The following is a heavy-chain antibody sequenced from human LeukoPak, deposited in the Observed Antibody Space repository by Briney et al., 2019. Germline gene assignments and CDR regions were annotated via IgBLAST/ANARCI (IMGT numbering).Heavy chain of an antibody. CDR3: VRQWEIAAAGTLGY. CDR1: GFIFSSYG. Sequence: GGSLRLSCVASGFIFSSYGMSWVRQAPGKGLEWVSAISGSGGSTYYADSVKGRFTISRDKSKNTLYLQMNSLRAEDTAVYYCVRQWEIAAAGTLGYWGQGTLVTVSS. V-gene: IGHV3-23*01. CDR2: ISGSGGST. J-gene: IGHJ4*02. D-gene: IGHD6-13*01.